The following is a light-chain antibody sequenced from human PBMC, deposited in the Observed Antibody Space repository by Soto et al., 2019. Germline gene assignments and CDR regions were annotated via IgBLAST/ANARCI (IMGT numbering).Light chain of an antibody. CDR1: SSDVGYSNY. Sequence: QSALTQPASVSGSPGQSTAISCTGTSSDVGYSNYVSWYQQLPGKAPKLMIYDVSDRPSGVSNRFSGSKSGSTASLTISGLQAEDEADYYCSSYTSSSLYVFGTGTKLTVL. CDR3: SSYTSSSLYV. V-gene: IGLV2-14*01. J-gene: IGLJ1*01. CDR2: DVS.